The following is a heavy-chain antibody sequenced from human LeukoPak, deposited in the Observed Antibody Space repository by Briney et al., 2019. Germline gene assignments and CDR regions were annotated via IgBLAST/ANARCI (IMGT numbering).Heavy chain of an antibody. V-gene: IGHV3-64*01. CDR2: ISKNGGNT. CDR1: GFTLSSYA. J-gene: IGHJ6*03. CDR3: ARVGEGRYYQYYYMDV. Sequence: GGSLRLSCAASGFTLSSYAMHWVRQAPGKGLEYVSAISKNGGNTYYANSVKGRFSISRDNSKNTLYLQMGSLRTEDMAVYYCARVGEGRYYQYYYMDVWGKGTTITVSS. D-gene: IGHD1-26*01.